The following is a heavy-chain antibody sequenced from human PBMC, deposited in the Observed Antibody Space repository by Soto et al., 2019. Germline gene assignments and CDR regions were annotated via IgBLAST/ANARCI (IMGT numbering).Heavy chain of an antibody. D-gene: IGHD4-17*01. J-gene: IGHJ5*02. CDR3: ARDKHDYFNRGIGFDT. Sequence: SQTLSLTCAISGDSVSTNGAAWNWIRQSPSRGLEWLGRTYYRSKWYNDYAVSVKSRITIIPDTSKSQFSLQLNSVTPEDTAVYYCARDKHDYFNRGIGFDTWGQGILVTVSS. V-gene: IGHV6-1*01. CDR1: GDSVSTNGAA. CDR2: TYYRSKWYN.